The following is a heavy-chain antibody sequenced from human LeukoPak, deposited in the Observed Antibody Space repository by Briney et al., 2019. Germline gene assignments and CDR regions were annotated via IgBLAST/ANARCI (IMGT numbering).Heavy chain of an antibody. Sequence: GASVKVSCKASGYTFTGYYMHWVRQAPGQGLEWMGWINPNSGGTNYAQKFQGRVTMTRDTSTSTVYMELSSLRSEDTAVYYCARGGYSYHHFDYWGQGTLVTISS. CDR2: INPNSGGT. CDR1: GYTFTGYY. J-gene: IGHJ4*02. D-gene: IGHD5-18*01. V-gene: IGHV1-2*02. CDR3: ARGGYSYHHFDY.